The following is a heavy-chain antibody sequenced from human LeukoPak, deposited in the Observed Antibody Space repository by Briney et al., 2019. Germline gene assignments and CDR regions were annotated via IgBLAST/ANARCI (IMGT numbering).Heavy chain of an antibody. V-gene: IGHV1-69*06. J-gene: IGHJ6*03. CDR1: GGTFSSYA. CDR2: IIPIFGTA. Sequence: SVKVSCKASGGTFSSYAISWVRQAPGQGLEWMGGIIPIFGTANYAQKFQGRVTITADKSTSTAYMELSSLRSEDTAVYYCASSAYSSSPPRWNYYYYMDVWGKGTTVTVSS. D-gene: IGHD6-6*01. CDR3: ASSAYSSSPPRWNYYYYMDV.